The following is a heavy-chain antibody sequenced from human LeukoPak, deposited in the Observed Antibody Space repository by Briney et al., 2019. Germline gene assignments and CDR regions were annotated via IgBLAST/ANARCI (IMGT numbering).Heavy chain of an antibody. CDR2: IYSGGST. D-gene: IGHD2-2*01. Sequence: LGGSLRLSCAASGFTVSSNYMSWVRQAPGKGLDWVSVIYSGGSTYYADSVKGRFTISRDNSKNTLYLQMNSLRAEDTAVYYCARGVVPAAKRLYYYGMYVWGQGTTVTVSS. V-gene: IGHV3-53*01. J-gene: IGHJ6*02. CDR3: ARGVVPAAKRLYYYGMYV. CDR1: GFTVSSNY.